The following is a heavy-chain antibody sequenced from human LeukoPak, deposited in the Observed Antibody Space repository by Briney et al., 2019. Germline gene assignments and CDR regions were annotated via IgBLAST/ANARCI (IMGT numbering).Heavy chain of an antibody. D-gene: IGHD4/OR15-4a*01. Sequence: GASVEVSCKASGYTFINYGITWVRQAPGQGLEWMGWISAYNGDTNYAQKVQGRVTMTTDTSTRTAYMELRSLRSDDTAVYYCARDSMDYGNNAYFDYWGQGTLVTVSS. J-gene: IGHJ4*02. V-gene: IGHV1-18*01. CDR2: ISAYNGDT. CDR1: GYTFINYG. CDR3: ARDSMDYGNNAYFDY.